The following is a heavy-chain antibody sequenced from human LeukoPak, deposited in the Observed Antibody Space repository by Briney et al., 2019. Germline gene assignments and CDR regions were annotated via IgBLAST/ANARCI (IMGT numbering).Heavy chain of an antibody. J-gene: IGHJ4*02. CDR3: ARVTIRESCDY. CDR2: IYTSGST. CDR1: GGSISSGGYY. Sequence: PSETLSLTCTVSGGSISSGGYYWSWIRQPAGKGLEWIGRIYTSGSTNYNPSLKSRVTISVDTSKNQFSLKLSSVTAADTAVYYCARVTIRESCDYWGQGTLVTVSS. V-gene: IGHV4-61*02. D-gene: IGHD4-11*01.